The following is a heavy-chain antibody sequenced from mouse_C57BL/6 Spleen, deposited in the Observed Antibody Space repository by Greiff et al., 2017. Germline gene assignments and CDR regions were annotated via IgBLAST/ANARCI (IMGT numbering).Heavy chain of an antibody. D-gene: IGHD1-1*01. V-gene: IGHV1-82*01. J-gene: IGHJ4*01. CDR3: ARDYGSSYNYAMDY. Sequence: VKLMESGPELVKPGASVKISCKASGYAFSSSWMNWVKQRPGQGLEWIGRIYPGDGDTNYNGKFKGKATLTADKSSSTAYMQLSSLTSEDSAVYFCARDYGSSYNYAMDYWGQGTSVTVSS. CDR2: IYPGDGDT. CDR1: GYAFSSSW.